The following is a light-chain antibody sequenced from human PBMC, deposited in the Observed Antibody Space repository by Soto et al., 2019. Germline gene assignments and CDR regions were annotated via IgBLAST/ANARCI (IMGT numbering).Light chain of an antibody. CDR3: QQYGSSLWT. Sequence: EIVLTQSPGTLSLSPGEGATLSCRASQSISSSFLAWYQQKPGQAPRLLISGASSRATGIPDRFSGSGSGTDFTLTISRLEPEDFAVYYCQQYGSSLWTFGQGTKVDIK. J-gene: IGKJ1*01. CDR2: GAS. CDR1: QSISSSF. V-gene: IGKV3-20*01.